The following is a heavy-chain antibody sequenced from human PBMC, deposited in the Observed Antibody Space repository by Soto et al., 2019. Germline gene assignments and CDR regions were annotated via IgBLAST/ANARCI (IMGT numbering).Heavy chain of an antibody. D-gene: IGHD6-6*01. V-gene: IGHV1-2*02. Sequence: QVQLVQSGAEVKKPGASVKVSCKASGYTFTGNYMHWVRQAPGQGLEWMGWINPNSGGTNYAQKFQGGVTVTSDTSISTAYMELSRLRSDDTAVYYCARDGDSSSPFDIWGQGTMVTVSS. CDR3: ARDGDSSSPFDI. CDR2: INPNSGGT. J-gene: IGHJ3*02. CDR1: GYTFTGNY.